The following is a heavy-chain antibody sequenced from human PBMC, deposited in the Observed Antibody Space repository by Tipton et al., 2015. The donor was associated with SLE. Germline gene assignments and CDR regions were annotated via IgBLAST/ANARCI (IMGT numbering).Heavy chain of an antibody. Sequence: LRLSCTVSGDSISTYYWTWIRQPPGEGLEYIGRIFYTGSTNYNPSLRSRVTISIDMSKSQFSLNLTSVTAADTAVYYCTRDRDHYGSGFDPWGQGSLITVSS. V-gene: IGHV4-59*01. D-gene: IGHD3-10*01. CDR3: TRDRDHYGSGFDP. CDR2: IFYTGST. CDR1: GDSISTYY. J-gene: IGHJ5*02.